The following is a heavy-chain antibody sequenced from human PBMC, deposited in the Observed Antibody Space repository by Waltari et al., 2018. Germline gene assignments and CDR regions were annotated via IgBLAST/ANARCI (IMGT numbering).Heavy chain of an antibody. V-gene: IGHV2-5*01. J-gene: IGHJ3*01. CDR1: GFSLVTRGLN. D-gene: IGHD3-10*01. CDR3: AHGSITMGYCDSDVCHDAFDF. Sequence: QITLKESGPTLVEPTQTLTLPCSFPGFSLVTRGLNVCWIRQSPGKALEWIAIIYWYDDKRFRPSMENRLSISKDTSRNQVVLTMTYMDPEDTATYYCAHGSITMGYCDSDVCHDAFDFWGQGIKVTVSS. CDR2: IYWYDDK.